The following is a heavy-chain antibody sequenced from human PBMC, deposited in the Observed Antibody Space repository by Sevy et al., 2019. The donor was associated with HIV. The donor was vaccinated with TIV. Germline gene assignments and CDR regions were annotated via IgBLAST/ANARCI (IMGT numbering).Heavy chain of an antibody. D-gene: IGHD2-15*01. CDR2: ISYDGNNK. V-gene: IGHV3-30-3*01. J-gene: IGHJ4*02. Sequence: GSLRLSCAASGFTFSNYAMHWVPQAPGKGLEWVAVISYDGNNKYYADSVKGRFTISRDNSKNTLYLQMNSLRAEDTAVYYCTREAYCSGGTCYSFEYWGQGTLVTVSS. CDR1: GFTFSNYA. CDR3: TREAYCSGGTCYSFEY.